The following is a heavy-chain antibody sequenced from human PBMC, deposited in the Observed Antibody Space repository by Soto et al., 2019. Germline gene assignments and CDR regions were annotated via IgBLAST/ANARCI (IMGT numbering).Heavy chain of an antibody. J-gene: IGHJ4*02. V-gene: IGHV3-21*01. CDR2: MSRSSRYI. Sequence: GGSLRLSCAASGFTLNSYSMHWVRQAPGKGLEWVSSMSRSSRYIYYADSVKGRFTISRDNAKNSVYLQMNSLRAEDTAVYYCARDGGVAATLANYFDYWGQGTLVTVSS. D-gene: IGHD2-15*01. CDR3: ARDGGVAATLANYFDY. CDR1: GFTLNSYS.